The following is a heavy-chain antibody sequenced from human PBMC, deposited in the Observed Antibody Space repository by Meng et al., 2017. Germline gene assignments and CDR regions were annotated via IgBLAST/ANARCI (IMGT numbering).Heavy chain of an antibody. CDR1: AGTFSSYA. J-gene: IGHJ3*02. D-gene: IGHD1-26*01. V-gene: IGHV1-69*05. Sequence: QVQLVDAGGEVKRAGASVKVSGKASAGTFSSYAISWGRQAPGQGLEWMGGIIPIFGTANYAQKFQGRVTITTDESTSTAYMELSSLRSEDTDVYYCASYGGSYFFAFDIWGQGTMVTVSS. CDR2: IIPIFGTA. CDR3: ASYGGSYFFAFDI.